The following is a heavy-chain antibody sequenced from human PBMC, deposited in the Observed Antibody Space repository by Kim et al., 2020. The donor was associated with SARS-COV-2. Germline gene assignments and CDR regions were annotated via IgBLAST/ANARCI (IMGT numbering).Heavy chain of an antibody. CDR2: IYYSGST. CDR3: ARDRSSSWVPVYFDY. D-gene: IGHD6-13*01. J-gene: IGHJ4*02. V-gene: IGHV4-31*03. Sequence: SETLSLTCTVSGGSISSGGYYWSWIRQHPGKGLEWIGYIYYSGSTYYNPSLKSRVTISVDTSKNQFSLKLSSVTAADTAVYYCARDRSSSWVPVYFDYCGQGTLVTVSS. CDR1: GGSISSGGYY.